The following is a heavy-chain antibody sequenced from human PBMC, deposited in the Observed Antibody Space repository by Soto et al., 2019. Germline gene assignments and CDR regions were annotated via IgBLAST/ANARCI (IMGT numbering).Heavy chain of an antibody. CDR2: INPNSGGT. D-gene: IGHD2-15*01. CDR1: GYTFTGYY. Sequence: ASVKVSCKASGYTFTGYYMHWVRQAPGQGLEWMGWINPNSGGTNYAQKFQGWVTMTRDTSISTAYMELSRLRSDDTAVYYCARDPCSGGSCYSPYFDYWGQGTLVTVSS. V-gene: IGHV1-2*04. CDR3: ARDPCSGGSCYSPYFDY. J-gene: IGHJ4*02.